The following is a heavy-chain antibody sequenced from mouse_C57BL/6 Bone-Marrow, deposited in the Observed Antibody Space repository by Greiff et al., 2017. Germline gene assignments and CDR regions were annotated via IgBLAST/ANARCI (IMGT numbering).Heavy chain of an antibody. CDR1: GFTFTDYY. CDR3: ARAVVYGASDY. V-gene: IGHV14-2*01. Sequence: EVQLQQSGAELVKPGASVKLSCTASGFTFTDYYIHWVKQRPGQGLEWIGRIDPEDGDTKYAPKFKDKATITADTSSNTAYLQLSSLTSEDTAVYYCARAVVYGASDYWGQGTSLTVSA. CDR2: IDPEDGDT. D-gene: IGHD1-2*01. J-gene: IGHJ2*02.